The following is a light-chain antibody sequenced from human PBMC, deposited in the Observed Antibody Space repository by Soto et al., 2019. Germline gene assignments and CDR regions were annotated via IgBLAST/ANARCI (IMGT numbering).Light chain of an antibody. V-gene: IGKV3-20*01. CDR2: GAS. J-gene: IGKJ2*01. CDR3: QQSGRSPLP. CDR1: QSVSSSY. Sequence: EIALTQSPGTLSSSPGERATLSCRASQSVSSSYLAWYQQKPDQAPRLLIYGASSRATGVPDRFSDSGSGTDFTLTISSLEPEDFVVYYCQQSGRSPLPFGGGTKLEIK.